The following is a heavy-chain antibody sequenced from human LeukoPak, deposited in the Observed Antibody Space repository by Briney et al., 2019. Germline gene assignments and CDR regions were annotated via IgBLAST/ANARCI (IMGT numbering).Heavy chain of an antibody. V-gene: IGHV4-59*08. CDR3: ARLATAGYLNY. D-gene: IGHD6-19*01. J-gene: IGHJ4*02. Sequence: SETLSLTCTVSGGSISSYYWSWIRQPPGKGLEWIGYMYCSGSTKYNPSLKSRVTISVDTSKNQFSLKLRSVTAADTAVYYCARLATAGYLNYWGQGTLVTVSS. CDR1: GGSISSYY. CDR2: MYCSGST.